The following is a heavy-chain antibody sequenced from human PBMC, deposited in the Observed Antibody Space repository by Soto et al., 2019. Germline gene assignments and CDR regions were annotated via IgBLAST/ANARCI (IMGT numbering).Heavy chain of an antibody. J-gene: IGHJ6*02. Sequence: QVQLVQSGAEVKKPGSSVKVSCKASGGTFSSYAISWVRQAPGQGLEWMGGIIPIFGTANYAQKFQGRVTITADESTSTAYMELSSLRSEDTAVYYCARERGQPHTYYYYGMDVWGQGTTVTVSS. CDR2: IIPIFGTA. D-gene: IGHD3-10*01. CDR1: GGTFSSYA. CDR3: ARERGQPHTYYYYGMDV. V-gene: IGHV1-69*01.